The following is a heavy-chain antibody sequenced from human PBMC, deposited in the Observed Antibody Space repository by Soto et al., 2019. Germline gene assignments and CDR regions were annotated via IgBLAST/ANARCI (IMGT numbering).Heavy chain of an antibody. CDR2: IYHRGRT. CDR3: ARATYFDSSGYHSYYFDY. D-gene: IGHD3-22*01. J-gene: IGHJ4*02. CDR1: GGSISSGGFS. V-gene: IGHV4-30-2*01. Sequence: SETLSLTCAVSGGSISSGGFSWRWIRQPPGKGLEWIGYIYHRGRTDYNLSLKSRVTISIDRSKNQFSLNLSSVTAADTAVYYCARATYFDSSGYHSYYFDYWGQGALVTVSS.